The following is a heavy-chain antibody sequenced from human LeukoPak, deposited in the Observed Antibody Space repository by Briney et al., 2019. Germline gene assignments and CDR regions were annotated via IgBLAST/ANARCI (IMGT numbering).Heavy chain of an antibody. Sequence: GGSLRLSCAASGFTFSSYAMSWVRQAPGKGLEWVSAISGSGGSTYYTDSVKGRFTISRDNAKNTLYLQMNSLRAEDTAVYYCAKDSQWLVENWFDPWGQGTLVTVSS. J-gene: IGHJ5*02. D-gene: IGHD6-19*01. CDR2: ISGSGGST. CDR1: GFTFSSYA. V-gene: IGHV3-23*01. CDR3: AKDSQWLVENWFDP.